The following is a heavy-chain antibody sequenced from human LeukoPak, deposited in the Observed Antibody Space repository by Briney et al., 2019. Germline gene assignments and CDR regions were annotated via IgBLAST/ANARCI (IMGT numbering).Heavy chain of an antibody. CDR2: ISYDGSNK. V-gene: IGHV3-30-3*01. J-gene: IGHJ4*02. Sequence: PGGSLRLSCAASGFTFSSYAMHWVRQAPGKGLEWVAVISYDGSNKYYADSVKGRFTISRDNSKNTLYLQMNSLRAEDTAVYYCAREESTYYYDSSGYGGPGYWGQGTLVTVSS. CDR1: GFTFSSYA. CDR3: AREESTYYYDSSGYGGPGY. D-gene: IGHD3-22*01.